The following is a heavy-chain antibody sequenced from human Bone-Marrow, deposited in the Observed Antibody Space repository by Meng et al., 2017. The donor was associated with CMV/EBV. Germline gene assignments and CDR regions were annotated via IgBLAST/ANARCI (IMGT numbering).Heavy chain of an antibody. Sequence: LTCTFSGGSISSSSYYSRWIRQPPGKGLVWIGSIYYSGSTSYNPSLKSRVTISVDTSKNQFSLKLSSVTAADTAVYYCARQWFTVSWGQGTLVTVSS. CDR1: GGSISSSSYY. V-gene: IGHV4-39*07. CDR3: ARQWFTVS. J-gene: IGHJ4*02. CDR2: IYYSGST. D-gene: IGHD3-22*01.